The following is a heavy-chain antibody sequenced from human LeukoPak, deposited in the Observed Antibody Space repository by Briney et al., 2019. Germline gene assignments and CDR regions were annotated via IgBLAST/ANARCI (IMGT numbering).Heavy chain of an antibody. V-gene: IGHV3-23*01. J-gene: IGHJ4*02. CDR1: GFTFSSYA. CDR3: AKEQDFWGNYLAY. Sequence: GGSLRLSCAASGFTFSSYAMSWVRQAPGKGLEWVSAISGSGGTTYYADSVKGRFTTSRDNSKNTLYLQVSSLRAEDTAVYYCAKEQDFWGNYLAYWGQGTLVTVSS. CDR2: ISGSGGTT. D-gene: IGHD3-16*02.